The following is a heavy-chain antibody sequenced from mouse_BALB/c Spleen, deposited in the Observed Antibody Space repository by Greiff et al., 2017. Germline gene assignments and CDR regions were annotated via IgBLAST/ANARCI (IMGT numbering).Heavy chain of an antibody. J-gene: IGHJ2*01. CDR1: GYTFSSYW. V-gene: IGHV1-9*01. D-gene: IGHD2-1*01. CDR2: ILPGSGST. Sequence: VKLMESGAELMKPGASVKISCKATGYTFSSYWIEWVKQRPGHGLEWIGEILPGSGSTNYNEKFKGKATFTADTSSNTAYMQLSSLTSEDSAVYYCARAGNYEGYFDYWGQGTTLTVSS. CDR3: ARAGNYEGYFDY.